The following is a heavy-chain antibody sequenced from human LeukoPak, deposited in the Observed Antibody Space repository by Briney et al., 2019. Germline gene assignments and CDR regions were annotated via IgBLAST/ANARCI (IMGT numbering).Heavy chain of an antibody. CDR2: IWYDGSNK. CDR3: AKGTYYYDPSWGDAFDI. CDR1: GFTFSIYG. D-gene: IGHD3-22*01. Sequence: PGGSLRLSCAAPGFTFSIYGMHWVRQAPGKGLEWVAVIWYDGSNKYYADSVKGRFTISRDNSKNTLYLQMNRLRAEDTAVYYCAKGTYYYDPSWGDAFDIWGQGTMVNLSS. V-gene: IGHV3-33*06. J-gene: IGHJ3*02.